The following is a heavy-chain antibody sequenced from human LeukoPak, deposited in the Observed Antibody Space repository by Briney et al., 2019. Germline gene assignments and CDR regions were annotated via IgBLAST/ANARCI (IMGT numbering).Heavy chain of an antibody. CDR3: ARDRAPPTSWYFDL. CDR2: ISTSSIYI. V-gene: IGHV3-21*04. Sequence: GGSLRLSCAASGFTFSSYAMSWVRQAPGKGLEWVSSISTSSIYIYYADSVKGRFTISRDNSRNTLYLQMNSLRVEDSAVYYCARDRAPPTSWYFDLWGRGTLVTVSS. CDR1: GFTFSSYA. D-gene: IGHD3-10*01. J-gene: IGHJ2*01.